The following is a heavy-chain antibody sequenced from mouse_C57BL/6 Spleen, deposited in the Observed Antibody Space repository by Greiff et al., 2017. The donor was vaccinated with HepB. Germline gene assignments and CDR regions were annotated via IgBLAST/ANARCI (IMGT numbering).Heavy chain of an antibody. CDR2: IDPSDSYT. D-gene: IGHD2-2*01. CDR3: ARGDYGYDGGWFAY. V-gene: IGHV1-69*01. J-gene: IGHJ3*01. Sequence: VQLQQSGAELVMPGASVKLSCKASGYTFTSYWMHWVKQRPGQGLEWIGEIDPSDSYTNYNQKFKGKSTLTVDKSSSTAYMQLSSLTSEDSAVYYWARGDYGYDGGWFAYWGQGTLVTVSA. CDR1: GYTFTSYW.